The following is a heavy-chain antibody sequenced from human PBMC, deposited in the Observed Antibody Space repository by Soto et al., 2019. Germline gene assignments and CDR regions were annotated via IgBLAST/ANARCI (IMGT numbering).Heavy chain of an antibody. D-gene: IGHD3-22*01. V-gene: IGHV4-30-2*01. CDR3: ARAMSGYDSSGYYYAWFDP. Sequence: SETLSLTCTVAGGSISSGVYYWSWIRQHPGKGLEWIGDIYHSGSTNYNPSLKSRVTISVDRSKNQFSLKLSSVTAADTAVYYCARAMSGYDSSGYYYAWFDPWGQGTLVTVSS. CDR2: IYHSGST. J-gene: IGHJ5*02. CDR1: GGSISSGVYY.